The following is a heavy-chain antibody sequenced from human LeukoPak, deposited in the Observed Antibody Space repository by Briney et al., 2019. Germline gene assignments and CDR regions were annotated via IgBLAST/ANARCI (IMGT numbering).Heavy chain of an antibody. CDR1: GYTFTSYY. CDR2: INPSGGRT. CDR3: ARANRGYDPLVSHYYDYMDV. D-gene: IGHD5-12*01. J-gene: IGHJ6*03. Sequence: GASVKVSCKASGYTFTSYYIHWVRQAPGQGLEWMGIINPSGGRTPYAQKFQGRVTMTRDTSTSTVYMELSSLRSEDTAVYYCARANRGYDPLVSHYYDYMDVWGKGTTVTISS. V-gene: IGHV1-46*01.